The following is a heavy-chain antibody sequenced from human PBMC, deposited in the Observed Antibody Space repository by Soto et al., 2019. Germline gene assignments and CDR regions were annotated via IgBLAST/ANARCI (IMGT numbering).Heavy chain of an antibody. V-gene: IGHV3-48*02. CDR1: GFIFSSYS. J-gene: IGHJ4*02. D-gene: IGHD6-13*01. Sequence: GGSLRLSCAASGFIFSSYSMNWVRQAPGKGLEWVSYISSSCRTIYYADSVKGRFTISRDNAKNSLYLQMNSLRDEDTAVYYCARDRIAAAYYFDYWGQGIPVTVSS. CDR3: ARDRIAAAYYFDY. CDR2: ISSSCRTI.